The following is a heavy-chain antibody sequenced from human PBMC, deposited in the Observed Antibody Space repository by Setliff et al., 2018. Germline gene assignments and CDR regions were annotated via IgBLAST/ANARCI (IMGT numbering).Heavy chain of an antibody. D-gene: IGHD1-26*01. V-gene: IGHV1-69*10. Sequence: GASVKVSCKASGGTFSSYAISWVRQAPGQGLEWMGGIIPILGIANYAQKFQGRVTITADKSTSTAYMELSSLISEDTAVYYCARERRGDSGSYYNNYYYGMDVWGQGTTVTVSS. J-gene: IGHJ6*02. CDR2: IIPILGIA. CDR3: ARERRGDSGSYYNNYYYGMDV. CDR1: GGTFSSYA.